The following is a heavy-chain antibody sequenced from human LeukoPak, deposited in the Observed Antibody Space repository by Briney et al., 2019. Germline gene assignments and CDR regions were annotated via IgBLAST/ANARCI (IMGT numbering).Heavy chain of an antibody. CDR1: GFTFSSYA. J-gene: IGHJ3*02. CDR2: ISYDGSNK. CDR3: AREDLVGAPFDI. V-gene: IGHV3-30*04. D-gene: IGHD1-26*01. Sequence: PGRSLRLSCAASGFTFSSYAMHWVRQAPGKGLEWGAVISYDGSNKYYADSVKGRFTISRDNSKNTLYLQMNSLRAEDTAVYYCAREDLVGAPFDIWGQGTMVTVSS.